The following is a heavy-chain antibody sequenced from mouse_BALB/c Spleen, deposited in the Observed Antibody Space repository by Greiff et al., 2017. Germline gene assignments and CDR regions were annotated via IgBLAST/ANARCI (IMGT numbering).Heavy chain of an antibody. CDR2: IYPGDGDT. Sequence: VQLQQSGAELVRPGSSVKISCKASGYAFSSYWMNWVKQRPGQGLEWIGQIYPGDGDTNYNGKFKGKATLTADKSSSTAYMQLSSLTSDDSAVYFCARDGNGYFDVWGAGTTVTVSS. V-gene: IGHV1-80*01. CDR1: GYAFSSYW. J-gene: IGHJ1*01. CDR3: ARDGNGYFDV.